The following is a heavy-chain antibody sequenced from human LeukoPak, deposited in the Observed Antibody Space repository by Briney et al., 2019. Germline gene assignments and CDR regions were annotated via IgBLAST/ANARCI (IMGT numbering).Heavy chain of an antibody. J-gene: IGHJ5*02. CDR1: GFTFSSYG. CDR3: AREDLRVVVPWESDHKKNWFDP. D-gene: IGHD2-2*01. V-gene: IGHV3-33*01. CDR2: IWYDGSNK. Sequence: GGSLRLSCAASGFTFSSYGMHWVRQAPGKGLEWVAVIWYDGSNKYYADSVKGRFTISRDNSKNTLYLQMNSLRAEDTAVYYCAREDLRVVVPWESDHKKNWFDPWGQGTLVTVSS.